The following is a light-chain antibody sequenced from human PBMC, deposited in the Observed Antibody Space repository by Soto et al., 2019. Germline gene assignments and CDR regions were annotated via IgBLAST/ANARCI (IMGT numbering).Light chain of an antibody. CDR2: GAS. CDR1: QSVSTN. V-gene: IGKV3-15*01. Sequence: EIVRTRAPAGLSVSPGERATLSCRASQSVSTNLAWYQQKPGQAPRLLIYGASTRATGIADRFSGSGSGTEFSLTINSVQSDGYAVYSCHHYNNSWAFGQGTKVDIK. CDR3: HHYNNSWA. J-gene: IGKJ1*01.